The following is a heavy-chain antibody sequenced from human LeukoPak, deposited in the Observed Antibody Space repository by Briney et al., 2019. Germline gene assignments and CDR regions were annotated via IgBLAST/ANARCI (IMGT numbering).Heavy chain of an antibody. J-gene: IGHJ3*02. Sequence: SETLSLTCTVSGGSISSSSYYWGWIRQPPGKGLEWIGSIYYSGSTYYNPSLKSRVTISVDTSKNQFSLKLSSVTAADTAVYYCASYMSMAPAFDIWGQGTMVTVSS. V-gene: IGHV4-39*01. CDR1: GGSISSSSYY. CDR3: ASYMSMAPAFDI. CDR2: IYYSGST. D-gene: IGHD2/OR15-2a*01.